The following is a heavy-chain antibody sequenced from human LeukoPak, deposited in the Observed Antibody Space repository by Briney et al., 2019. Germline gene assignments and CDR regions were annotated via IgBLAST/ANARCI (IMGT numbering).Heavy chain of an antibody. Sequence: ASVKVSCKASVYTFTGYYMHWVRQAPGQGLEWMGWINPNSGGTSYTQKFLGRVTMTRDTSVTTAYMELSRLRSDDTAVYYCARYSGYDEPFEYWGQGTLVTVSS. J-gene: IGHJ4*02. CDR3: ARYSGYDEPFEY. D-gene: IGHD5-12*01. CDR2: INPNSGGT. V-gene: IGHV1-2*02. CDR1: VYTFTGYY.